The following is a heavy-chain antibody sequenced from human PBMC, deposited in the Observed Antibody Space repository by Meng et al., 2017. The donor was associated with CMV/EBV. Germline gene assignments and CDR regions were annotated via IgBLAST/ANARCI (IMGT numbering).Heavy chain of an antibody. Sequence: GESLKISCAASGFTFSDYNMSWIRQAPGKGLEWVSYISSSGSTIYYADSVKGRFTISRDNAKNSLYLQMNSLRAEDTAVYYCARGRRGYSGYDFYDYWGQGTLVTVSS. CDR1: GFTFSDYN. J-gene: IGHJ4*02. CDR3: ARGRRGYSGYDFYDY. CDR2: ISSSGSTI. D-gene: IGHD5-12*01. V-gene: IGHV3-11*01.